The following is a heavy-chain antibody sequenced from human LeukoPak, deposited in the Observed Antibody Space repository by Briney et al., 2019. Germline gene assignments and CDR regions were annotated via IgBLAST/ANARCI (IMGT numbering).Heavy chain of an antibody. V-gene: IGHV3-30-3*01. CDR2: ISDDGSRQ. D-gene: IGHD6-19*01. Sequence: GGSLRLSCAATGFTFSNYAIHWGRQAPGKGLEWVAFISDDGSRQHYADSVKGRFTISRDNSKNTLNLQMNSLRAEDTAVYYCARDHSSGWYSDYFDYWGQGTLVTVSS. J-gene: IGHJ4*02. CDR3: ARDHSSGWYSDYFDY. CDR1: GFTFSNYA.